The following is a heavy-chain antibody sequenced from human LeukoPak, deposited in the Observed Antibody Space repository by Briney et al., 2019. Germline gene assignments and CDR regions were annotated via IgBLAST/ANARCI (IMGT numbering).Heavy chain of an antibody. V-gene: IGHV3-7*01. CDR1: GFTFSSYW. J-gene: IGHJ6*02. Sequence: GGSLRLSCAASGFTFSSYWMSWVRQAPGKGLEWVANIKQDGSEKYYVDSVKGRFTISRDNAKNSLYLQMNSLRAEDTAVYYCARDQRLSGFRGGFRKPLEYYYGMDVWGQGTTVTVSS. CDR2: IKQDGSEK. CDR3: ARDQRLSGFRGGFRKPLEYYYGMDV. D-gene: IGHD3-10*01.